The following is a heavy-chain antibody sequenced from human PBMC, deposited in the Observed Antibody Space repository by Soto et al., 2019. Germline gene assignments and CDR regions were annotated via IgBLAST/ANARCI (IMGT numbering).Heavy chain of an antibody. CDR2: INPNSGGT. D-gene: IGHD2-2*01. V-gene: IGHV1-2*04. CDR1: GYTFTGYY. CDR3: ARTHCISTSCYSPYYYYGMDV. J-gene: IGHJ6*02. Sequence: ASVKVSCKXSGYTFTGYYMHWVRQAPGQGLEWMGWINPNSGGTNYAQKFQGWVTMTRDTSISTAYMELSRLRSDDTAVYYCARTHCISTSCYSPYYYYGMDVWGQGTTVTVSS.